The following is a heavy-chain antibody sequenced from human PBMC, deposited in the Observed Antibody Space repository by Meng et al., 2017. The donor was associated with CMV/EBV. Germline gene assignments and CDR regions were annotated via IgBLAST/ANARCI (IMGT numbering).Heavy chain of an antibody. V-gene: IGHV3-30*04. Sequence: GESLKISCAAPGFTFSSYAMHWVRQAPGKGLEWVAVISYDGSNKYYADSVKGRFTISRDNSKNTLYLQMNSLRAEDTAVYYCARSHAHYYYYYGMDVWGQGTTVTVSS. CDR3: ARSHAHYYYYYGMDV. CDR1: GFTFSSYA. D-gene: IGHD2-2*01. CDR2: ISYDGSNK. J-gene: IGHJ6*02.